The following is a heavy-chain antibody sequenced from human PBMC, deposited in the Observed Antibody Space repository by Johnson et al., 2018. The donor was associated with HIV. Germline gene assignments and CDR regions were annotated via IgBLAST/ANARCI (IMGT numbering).Heavy chain of an antibody. CDR1: GFTFDDYG. Sequence: VQLVESGGGVVRPGGSLRLSCAASGFTFDDYGMSWVRQAPGKGLEWVSGITWNGGSKGYADSVKGRFTISRDNAKNSLYLQMNSLRAEDTAVYYCASPDYERYYGAFDIWGQVTMVTVSS. D-gene: IGHD3-10*01. V-gene: IGHV3-20*04. J-gene: IGHJ3*02. CDR3: ASPDYERYYGAFDI. CDR2: ITWNGGSK.